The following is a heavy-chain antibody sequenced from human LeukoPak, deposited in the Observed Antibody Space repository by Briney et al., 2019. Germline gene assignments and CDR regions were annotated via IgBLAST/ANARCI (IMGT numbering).Heavy chain of an antibody. CDR3: ARASNYVWGNYRLD. J-gene: IGHJ4*02. V-gene: IGHV4-4*02. D-gene: IGHD3-16*02. CDR1: GDSISSGQW. CDR2: IYHSGKS. Sequence: SETLSLTCGVSGDSISSGQWWSWVRQPPGKGLEWIGEIYHSGKSNYNPSLKSRVSISIDTSNNQFSLTLRSVTAADTAVYYCARASNYVWGNYRLDWGQGTLVTVSS.